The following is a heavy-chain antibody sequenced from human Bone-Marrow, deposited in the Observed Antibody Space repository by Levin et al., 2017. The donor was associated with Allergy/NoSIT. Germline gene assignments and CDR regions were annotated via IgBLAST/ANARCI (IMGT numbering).Heavy chain of an antibody. Sequence: ASVKVSCKASGYTFTSYAMHWVRQAPGQRLEWMGWINAGNGNTKYSQKFQGRVTITRDTSASTAYMELSSLRSEDTAVYYCARVNDLERSKGWFDPWGQGTLVTVSS. CDR3: ARVNDLERSKGWFDP. J-gene: IGHJ5*02. CDR1: GYTFTSYA. V-gene: IGHV1-3*01. D-gene: IGHD1-1*01. CDR2: INAGNGNT.